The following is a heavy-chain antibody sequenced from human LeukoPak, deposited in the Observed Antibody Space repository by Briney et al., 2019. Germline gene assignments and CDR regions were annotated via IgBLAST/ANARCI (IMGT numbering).Heavy chain of an antibody. D-gene: IGHD3-22*01. CDR3: ARDGDYDSSGYFDY. CDR2: ISSSSSYV. J-gene: IGHJ4*02. CDR1: GFTFSSYS. V-gene: IGHV3-21*01. Sequence: GGSLRLSCAASGFTFSSYSMNWVRQTPGKGLEWVSSISSSSSYVFYADSVKGRFTMSRDNAKKSLFLQMNSLRAEDTAVYYCARDGDYDSSGYFDYWGQGTLVTVSS.